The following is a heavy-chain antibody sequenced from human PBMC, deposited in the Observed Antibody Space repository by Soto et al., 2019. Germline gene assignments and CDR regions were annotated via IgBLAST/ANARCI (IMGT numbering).Heavy chain of an antibody. D-gene: IGHD3-22*01. CDR2: INPSGGST. CDR3: ARDNEYYYDGRGYPTNYFDY. V-gene: IGHV1-46*03. CDR1: GYTFTMYY. J-gene: IGHJ4*02. Sequence: ASVKVSCKASGYTFTMYYMHWVLQAPGQGLEWMAIINPSGGSTGYAQKFQGRVTMTRDTSTSTVYMELSSLGSEDTAVYYCARDNEYYYDGRGYPTNYFDYWGQGTLVTVSS.